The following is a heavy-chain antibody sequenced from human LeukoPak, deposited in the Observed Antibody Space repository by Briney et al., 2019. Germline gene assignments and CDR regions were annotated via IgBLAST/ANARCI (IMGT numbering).Heavy chain of an antibody. V-gene: IGHV4-39*01. J-gene: IGHJ4*02. CDR1: GGSISSSSYY. CDR3: ARGSMVGIAEVVFDY. D-gene: IGHD6-13*01. CDR2: IYYSGST. Sequence: PSETLSLTCTVSGGSISSSSYYWGWIRQPPGKGLEWIGSIYYSGSTYYNPSLKSRVTISVDTSKNQFSLKLSSVTAADTAVYYCARGSMVGIAEVVFDYWGQGTLVTVSS.